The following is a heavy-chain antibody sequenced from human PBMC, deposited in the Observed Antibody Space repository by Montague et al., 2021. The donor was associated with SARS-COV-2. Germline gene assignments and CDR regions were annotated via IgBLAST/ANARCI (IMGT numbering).Heavy chain of an antibody. CDR1: GFTFNNYG. D-gene: IGHD3-10*01. CDR2: ISYEGSQR. V-gene: IGHV3-30*18. Sequence: SLRLSLSASGFTFNNYGIHWVRQAPGKGLEWVAVISYEGSQRFFSDSVKGRFAISRDSAQRTVFLLMNSLRVDDTAVYHCAKASEVFWLGQFARDAFDLWGQGTTVVVSS. CDR3: AKASEVFWLGQFARDAFDL. J-gene: IGHJ3*01.